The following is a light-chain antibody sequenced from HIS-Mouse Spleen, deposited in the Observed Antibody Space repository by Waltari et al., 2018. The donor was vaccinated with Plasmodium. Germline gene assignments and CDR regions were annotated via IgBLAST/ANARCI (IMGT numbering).Light chain of an antibody. V-gene: IGKV3-15*01. CDR1: QRVSSN. CDR2: GAS. J-gene: IGKJ1*01. CDR3: QQYNNWPAWT. Sequence: EIVMTQSPATLSVSPGERPTLPCRASQRVSSNLACYQQKPGQAPRLLIYGASTRATGIPARFSGSGSGTEFTLTISSLQSEDFAVYYCQQYNNWPAWTFGQGTKVEIK.